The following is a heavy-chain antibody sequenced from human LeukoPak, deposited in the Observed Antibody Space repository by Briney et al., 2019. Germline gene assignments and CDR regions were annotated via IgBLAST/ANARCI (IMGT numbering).Heavy chain of an antibody. Sequence: SETLSLTCTVSGGSISSSSYYWGWIRQPPGKGLEWIGSIYYSGSTYYNPSLKSRVTISVDTSKNQFSLKLSSVTAADTAVYYCARHRDSSGWYVESPFDYWGQGTLVTVSS. J-gene: IGHJ4*02. D-gene: IGHD6-19*01. V-gene: IGHV4-39*01. CDR1: GGSISSSSYY. CDR3: ARHRDSSGWYVESPFDY. CDR2: IYYSGST.